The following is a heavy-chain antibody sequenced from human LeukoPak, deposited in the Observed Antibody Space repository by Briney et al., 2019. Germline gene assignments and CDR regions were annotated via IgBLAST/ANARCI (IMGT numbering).Heavy chain of an antibody. CDR3: AKALGVVVPAAIERGPGHWYFDL. Sequence: GGSLRLSCAASGFTFRSYAMSWVRQAPGKGLEWVSAISGSGGSTYYADSVKGRFTISRDNSKNTLYLQMNSLRAEDTAVYYCAKALGVVVPAAIERGPGHWYFDLWGRGTLVTVSS. CDR2: ISGSGGST. V-gene: IGHV3-23*01. D-gene: IGHD2-2*02. CDR1: GFTFRSYA. J-gene: IGHJ2*01.